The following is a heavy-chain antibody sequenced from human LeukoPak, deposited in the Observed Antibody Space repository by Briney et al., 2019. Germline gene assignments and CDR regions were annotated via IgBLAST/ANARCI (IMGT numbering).Heavy chain of an antibody. CDR1: RYTFTAYY. Sequence: ASLKVSCKASRYTFTAYYMHSVRQAPGQRREWMGWINPNSGGANYAQKFQGRVTMTWDTSISTAYMELSRLRSDDTAVYYCARERREAMVDFDYWGQGTLVTVSS. J-gene: IGHJ4*02. D-gene: IGHD5-18*01. CDR2: INPNSGGA. CDR3: ARERREAMVDFDY. V-gene: IGHV1-2*02.